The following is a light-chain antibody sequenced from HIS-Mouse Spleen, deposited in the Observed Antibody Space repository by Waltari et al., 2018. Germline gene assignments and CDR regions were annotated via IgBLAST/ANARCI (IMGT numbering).Light chain of an antibody. Sequence: AIQLTQSPSSLSASVGDRVTITCRASQGNSSALAWYQQKPGKAPNPLVYDGSSLERGVPLKFSGSGSGTDFTLTISSLQPEDFATYYCQQFNSYPITFGQGTRLEIK. CDR3: QQFNSYPIT. V-gene: IGKV1-13*02. J-gene: IGKJ5*01. CDR2: DGS. CDR1: QGNSSA.